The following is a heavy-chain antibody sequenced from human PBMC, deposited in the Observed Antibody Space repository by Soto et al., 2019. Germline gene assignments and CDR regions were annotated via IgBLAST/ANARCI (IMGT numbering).Heavy chain of an antibody. CDR3: ARRPRRDGPQLGYFDY. D-gene: IGHD1-26*01. V-gene: IGHV4-38-2*01. CDR2: IYHSGST. CDR1: GYSISSGYY. Sequence: PSETLSLTCAVSGYSISSGYYWGWIRQPPGKGLEWIGSIYHSGSTYYNPSLKSRVTISVDTSKNQFSLKLSSVTAADTAVYYCARRPRRDGPQLGYFDYWGQGTLVTVSS. J-gene: IGHJ4*02.